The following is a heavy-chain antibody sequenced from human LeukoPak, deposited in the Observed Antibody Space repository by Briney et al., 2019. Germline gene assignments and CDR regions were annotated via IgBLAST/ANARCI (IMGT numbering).Heavy chain of an antibody. CDR2: IYHSGST. Sequence: PSETLSLTCAVSGGSISSSNWWSWVRQPPGKGLEWIGEIYHSGSTNYNPSLKSRVTISVDKSKNQFSLKLSSVTAADTAVYYCARFIGRGLWSQLSIYGMDVWGQGTTVTVSS. CDR1: GGSISSSNW. CDR3: ARFIGRGLWSQLSIYGMDV. D-gene: IGHD5-18*01. V-gene: IGHV4-4*02. J-gene: IGHJ6*02.